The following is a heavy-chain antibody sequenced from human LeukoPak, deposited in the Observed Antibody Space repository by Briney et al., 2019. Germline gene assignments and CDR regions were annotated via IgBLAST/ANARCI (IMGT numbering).Heavy chain of an antibody. D-gene: IGHD3-16*02. Sequence: SQTLSLTCTVSGGSIGSGDYYWTWIRQPAGKGLEWLGRFYGSGDTIYNPSLKSRVTISADRLKNQFSLRLSSVTAADTAVYYCARGYPFDCWGQGTLVSVSS. CDR2: FYGSGDT. J-gene: IGHJ4*02. V-gene: IGHV4-61*02. CDR1: GGSIGSGDYY. CDR3: ARGYPFDC.